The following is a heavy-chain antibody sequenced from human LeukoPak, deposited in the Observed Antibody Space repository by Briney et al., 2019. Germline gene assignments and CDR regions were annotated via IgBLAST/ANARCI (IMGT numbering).Heavy chain of an antibody. CDR2: INHSGST. CDR1: GGSFSGYY. V-gene: IGHV4-34*01. Sequence: ETLSLTCAVYGGSFSGYYWSWIRQPPGKGLEWIGEINHSGSTNYNPSLKSRVTISVDTSKNQFSLKLSSVTAAGTAVYYCARDYGGMGDSSGYYDYWGQGTLVTVSS. CDR3: ARDYGGMGDSSGYYDY. J-gene: IGHJ4*02. D-gene: IGHD3-22*01.